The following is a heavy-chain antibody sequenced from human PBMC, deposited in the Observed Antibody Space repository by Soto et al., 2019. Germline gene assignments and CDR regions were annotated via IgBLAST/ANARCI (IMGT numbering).Heavy chain of an antibody. J-gene: IGHJ6*02. Sequence: SVKVSCKASGGTFGSYTISWVRQAPGQGLEWMGRIIPILGIANYAQKFQGRVTITADKSTSTAYMELSSLRSEDTAVYYCARDLVWARGGMDVWGQGTTVTVSS. D-gene: IGHD2-2*01. V-gene: IGHV1-69*04. CDR1: GGTFGSYT. CDR3: ARDLVWARGGMDV. CDR2: IIPILGIA.